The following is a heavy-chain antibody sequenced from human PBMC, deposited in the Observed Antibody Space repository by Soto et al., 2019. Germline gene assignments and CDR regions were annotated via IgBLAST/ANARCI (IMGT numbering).Heavy chain of an antibody. CDR3: ARDHYYDSSGYTPGKNWFDP. Sequence: SETLSLTCTVSGGSISSYYWSWIRQPPGKGLEWIGYIYYSGSTNYNPSLKSRVTISVDTSKNQFSLKLSSVTAADTAVYYCARDHYYDSSGYTPGKNWFDPWGQGTLVTVSS. V-gene: IGHV4-59*01. CDR1: GGSISSYY. CDR2: IYYSGST. D-gene: IGHD3-22*01. J-gene: IGHJ5*02.